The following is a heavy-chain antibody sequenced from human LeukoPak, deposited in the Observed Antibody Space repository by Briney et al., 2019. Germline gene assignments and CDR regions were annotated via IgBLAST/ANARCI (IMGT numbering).Heavy chain of an antibody. CDR1: GFTFSSYW. CDR3: ARELTTGATHDY. CDR2: IKQDGSDK. D-gene: IGHD4-17*01. V-gene: IGHV3-7*01. Sequence: GGSLRLSCAASGFTFSSYWMSWVRQAPGKGLEWVANIKQDGSDKYYVDSVKGRFTIFRDNAQNSLYLQMNSLRAEDTAVYYCARELTTGATHDYWGQGTLVTVSS. J-gene: IGHJ4*02.